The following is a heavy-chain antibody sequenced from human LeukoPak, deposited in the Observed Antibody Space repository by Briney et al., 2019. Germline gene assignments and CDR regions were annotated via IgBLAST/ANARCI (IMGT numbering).Heavy chain of an antibody. V-gene: IGHV4-34*01. CDR2: INHSGST. D-gene: IGHD6-13*01. Sequence: SETLSLTCAVYGASFSGYYWSWIRQPPGKGLEWIGEINHSGSTNYNPSLKSRVTISVDTSKNQFSLKVSSVTAADTAVYYCARGHSSSWYPRLDYWGQGTLVTVSS. CDR1: GASFSGYY. CDR3: ARGHSSSWYPRLDY. J-gene: IGHJ4*02.